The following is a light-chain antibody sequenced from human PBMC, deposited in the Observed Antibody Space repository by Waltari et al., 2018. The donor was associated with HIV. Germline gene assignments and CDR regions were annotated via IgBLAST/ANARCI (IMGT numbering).Light chain of an antibody. V-gene: IGLV2-23*02. CDR2: DVS. CDR1: DIDRGNYNL. Sequence: HSSLTQPASVSRHPRQSVTITCPGTDIDRGNYNLFPSFQQHTGKAPKLLIYDVSKRPSGVSSRFSGSKSGYFASLTISGLLTEDESSYYCLTYVSKTSTWQFGGGTYLTV. CDR3: LTYVSKTSTWQ. J-gene: IGLJ3*02.